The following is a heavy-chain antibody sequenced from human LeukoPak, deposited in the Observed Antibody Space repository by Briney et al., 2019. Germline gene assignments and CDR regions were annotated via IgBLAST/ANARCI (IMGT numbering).Heavy chain of an antibody. CDR3: ARDPGVGIAAAGGFDY. J-gene: IGHJ4*02. V-gene: IGHV1-46*01. CDR1: GYTFTSYY. D-gene: IGHD6-13*01. Sequence: ASVKVSCKASGYTFTSYYMHWVRQAPGQGLEWMGIINPSGGSTSYEQKFQGRVTMTRDTSTSTVYMELSSLRSEDTAVYYCARDPGVGIAAAGGFDYWGQGTLVTVSS. CDR2: INPSGGST.